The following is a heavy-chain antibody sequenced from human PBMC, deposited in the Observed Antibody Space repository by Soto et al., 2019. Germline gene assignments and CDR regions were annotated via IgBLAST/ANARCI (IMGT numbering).Heavy chain of an antibody. D-gene: IGHD6-19*01. V-gene: IGHV5-10-1*01. CDR2: IDPSDSYT. J-gene: IGHJ6*02. CDR1: GYSFTSYW. CDR3: ARQSAVGATPYYYGMDV. Sequence: PGESLKISCKGSGYSFTSYWISWLRQMPGKGLDWMGRIDPSDSYTNYSPSFQGHVTISADKYISTDYLQWSSLNASDTAMYYCARQSAVGATPYYYGMDVWGQGTTVTVSS.